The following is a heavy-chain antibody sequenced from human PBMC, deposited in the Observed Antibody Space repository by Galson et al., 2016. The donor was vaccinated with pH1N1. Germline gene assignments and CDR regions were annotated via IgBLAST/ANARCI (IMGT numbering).Heavy chain of an antibody. D-gene: IGHD3-10*01. J-gene: IGHJ4*02. Sequence: SVKVSCKASGYTFTREYIHWVRQAPGQGLEWMGVIDPSNGGTTYSQKFQGLVSMTRDTSTNTVYMEVSGLKSEDTAVYSCIRDLGRRREFWGQGTLVTVSS. CDR1: GYTFTREY. CDR2: IDPSNGGT. CDR3: IRDLGRRREF. V-gene: IGHV1-46*01.